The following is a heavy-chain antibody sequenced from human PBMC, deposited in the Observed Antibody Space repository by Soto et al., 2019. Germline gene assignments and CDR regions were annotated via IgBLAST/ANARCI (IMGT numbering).Heavy chain of an antibody. V-gene: IGHV3-13*04. Sequence: GGSRRLSCAASGFTLSGYDMHWVRQVTGKVPEWVSAIAVAGSTFYADSVKGRFTISRDTATNSLYLQMNSLTAGDTAVYYCARAGGYSRTTPNPRAYDMDVWGQGTTVTVSS. CDR2: IAVAGST. J-gene: IGHJ6*02. D-gene: IGHD6-13*01. CDR1: GFTLSGYD. CDR3: ARAGGYSRTTPNPRAYDMDV.